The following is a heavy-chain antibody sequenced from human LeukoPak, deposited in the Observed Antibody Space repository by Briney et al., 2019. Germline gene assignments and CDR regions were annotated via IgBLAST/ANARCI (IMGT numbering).Heavy chain of an antibody. CDR3: ARPTMVRGVMGSDAFDI. V-gene: IGHV4-30-4*01. Sequence: PSETLSLTCPVSGGSIRSGDYYWRWLRQPPGKGLEWIGYIYYSGSTYLIPSLTSRVTISVDTSKNQFSLKLSSVTAADTAVYYGARPTMVRGVMGSDAFDIWGQGTMVTVSS. CDR2: IYYSGST. D-gene: IGHD3-10*01. CDR1: GGSIRSGDYY. J-gene: IGHJ3*02.